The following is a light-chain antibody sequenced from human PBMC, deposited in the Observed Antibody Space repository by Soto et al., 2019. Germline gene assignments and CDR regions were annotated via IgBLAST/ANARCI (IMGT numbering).Light chain of an antibody. CDR1: SSDIGGYNY. Sequence: QSALTQPPSASGSPGQSVAISCTGTSSDIGGYNYVSWFQQHPGKAPKLIIYAVNKRPSGVPDRFSGSKSGNTASLTVSGLQAEDEADYYCISHAGGTPYVFGTGTKLTVL. CDR3: ISHAGGTPYV. J-gene: IGLJ1*01. CDR2: AVN. V-gene: IGLV2-8*01.